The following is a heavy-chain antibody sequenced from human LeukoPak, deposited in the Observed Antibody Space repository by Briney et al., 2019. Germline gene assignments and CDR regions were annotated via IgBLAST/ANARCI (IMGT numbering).Heavy chain of an antibody. CDR3: ARGGGISVPFDY. J-gene: IGHJ4*02. V-gene: IGHV4-31*03. CDR2: IYYSGST. D-gene: IGHD6-19*01. CDR1: GGSISSGDYY. Sequence: SETLSLTCTVSGGSISSGDYYWSWLRQHPGKGLEWIGYIYYSGSTYYNPSLKSRFTVTGDTTKHQFSLKRRDVTAADTAVYYCARGGGISVPFDYWGQGTLVTVSS.